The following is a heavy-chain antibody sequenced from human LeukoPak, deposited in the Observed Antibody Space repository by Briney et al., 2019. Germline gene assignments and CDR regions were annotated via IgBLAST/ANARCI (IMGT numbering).Heavy chain of an antibody. D-gene: IGHD3-10*01. CDR1: GGSISSGSYY. J-gene: IGHJ4*02. CDR3: AREIDPDYGSGSYVV. CDR2: MYTSGST. Sequence: SETPSLTCTVSGGSISSGSYYWSWIRQPAGKGQEWIGRMYTSGSTNYNPSLNSRVTISLDTSKNQFSLKLSSVTAADTAVYYCAREIDPDYGSGSYVVWGQGTLIIVSS. V-gene: IGHV4-61*02.